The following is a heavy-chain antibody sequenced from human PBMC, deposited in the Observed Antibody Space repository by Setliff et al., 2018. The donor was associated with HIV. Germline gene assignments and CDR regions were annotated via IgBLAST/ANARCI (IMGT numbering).Heavy chain of an antibody. CDR3: ARGLRDSNSRVYYFDS. V-gene: IGHV1-69*10. CDR1: GGTFSSYA. D-gene: IGHD2-2*01. CDR2: IIPILGIA. J-gene: IGHJ4*02. Sequence: ASVKVSCKASGGTFSSYAISCVRQAPGQGLEWMGGIIPILGIANYAQKFQGRVTITADKSTSTAYMELSSLRSEDTAVYYCARGLRDSNSRVYYFDSWGQGTLVTVSS.